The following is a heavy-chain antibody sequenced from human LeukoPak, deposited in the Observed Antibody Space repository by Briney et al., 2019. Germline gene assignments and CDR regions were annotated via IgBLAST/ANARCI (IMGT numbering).Heavy chain of an antibody. V-gene: IGHV1-18*01. CDR3: ARDPDRVGAGYCSGGSCSRGYFDY. Sequence: RASVKVSCKASGYTFTSYGISWVRQAPGQGLEWMGWISAYNGNTNYAQKLQGRVTMTTDTSTSTAYMELRSLRSDDTAVYYCARDPDRVGAGYCSGGSCSRGYFDYWGQGTLVTVSS. CDR1: GYTFTSYG. CDR2: ISAYNGNT. J-gene: IGHJ4*02. D-gene: IGHD2-15*01.